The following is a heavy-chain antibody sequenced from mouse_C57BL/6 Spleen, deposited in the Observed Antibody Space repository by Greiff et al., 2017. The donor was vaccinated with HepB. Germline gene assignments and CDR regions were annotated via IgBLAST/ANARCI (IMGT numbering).Heavy chain of an antibody. J-gene: IGHJ4*01. CDR2: ISSGGDYI. CDR1: GFTFSSYA. Sequence: EVQRVESGEGLVKPGGSLKLSCAASGFTFSSYAMSWVRQTPEKRLEWVAYISSGGDYIYYADTVKGRFTISRDNARNTLYLQMSSLKSEDTAMYYCTRDLLSYAMDYWGQGTSVTVSS. CDR3: TRDLLSYAMDY. D-gene: IGHD2-1*01. V-gene: IGHV5-9-1*02.